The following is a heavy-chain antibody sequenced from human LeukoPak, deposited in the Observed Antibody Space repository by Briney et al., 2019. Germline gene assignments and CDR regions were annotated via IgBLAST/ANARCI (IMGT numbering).Heavy chain of an antibody. Sequence: GGSLRLSCAASGFTFSSYSMNWVRQAPGKGLEGVSYISSSSSTIYYADSVKGRLTISRDNAKNSLYLQMNSLRAEDTAVYSCASNYDILTGYLYWGQGTLVTVSS. CDR1: GFTFSSYS. D-gene: IGHD3-9*01. CDR2: ISSSSSTI. CDR3: ASNYDILTGYLY. J-gene: IGHJ4*02. V-gene: IGHV3-48*04.